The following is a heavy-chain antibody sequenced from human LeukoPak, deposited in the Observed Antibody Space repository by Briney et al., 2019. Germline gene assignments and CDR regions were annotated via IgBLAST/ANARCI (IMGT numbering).Heavy chain of an antibody. J-gene: IGHJ3*02. D-gene: IGHD3-9*01. CDR2: INPSGGST. CDR3: ARSSAYYNEADM. CDR1: GYTFTSYY. V-gene: IGHV1-46*01. Sequence: ASVKVSCKTFGYTFTSYYVHWVRQAPGQGLEWMGIINPSGGSTTYAQKFQGRLTMTSDTSTSIVYIELSSLRSEDTAVYYCARSSAYYNEADMWGQGTMVTVSS.